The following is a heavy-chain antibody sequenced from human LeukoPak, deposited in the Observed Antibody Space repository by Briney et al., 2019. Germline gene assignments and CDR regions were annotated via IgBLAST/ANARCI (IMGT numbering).Heavy chain of an antibody. CDR3: ASRPPSETYFAVFDY. J-gene: IGHJ4*02. V-gene: IGHV3-23*01. D-gene: IGHD1-26*01. CDR2: ITGSGGST. Sequence: GGSLRLSCVASGLTFSSHAMTWVRQTPGKGLEWVSGITGSGGSTYHAESVKGRFTISRDNSKNTLYLQMNNLRAEDTAVYYCASRPPSETYFAVFDYWGQGTLVTVSS. CDR1: GLTFSSHA.